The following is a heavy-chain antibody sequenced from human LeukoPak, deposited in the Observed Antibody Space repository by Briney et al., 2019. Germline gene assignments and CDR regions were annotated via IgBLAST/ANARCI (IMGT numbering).Heavy chain of an antibody. V-gene: IGHV3-48*03. CDR3: AKDYGGTVGARYYFDY. D-gene: IGHD1-26*01. CDR1: GFTFSSYE. CDR2: ISSSGSTI. Sequence: GGSLRLSCAASGFTFSSYEMNWVRQAPGKGLEWVSYISSSGSTIYYADSVKGRFTISRDNAKNSLYLQMNSLRAEDTAVYYCAKDYGGTVGARYYFDYWGQGTLVTVSS. J-gene: IGHJ4*02.